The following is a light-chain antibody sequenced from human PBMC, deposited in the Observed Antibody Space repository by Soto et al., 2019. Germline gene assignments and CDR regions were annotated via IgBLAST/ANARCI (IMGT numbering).Light chain of an antibody. CDR2: WAS. CDR1: QSVLYSSNNKNY. V-gene: IGKV4-1*01. J-gene: IGKJ3*01. Sequence: DIVMTQSPDSLAVSLGERATINCKSSQSVLYSSNNKNYLAWYQQKPGQPPKLLIYWASTRESGVPDRFSGSGSGTDFTLTIRSLQAEDVAVYYCKQYYSTSFTFGPGTKVDIK. CDR3: KQYYSTSFT.